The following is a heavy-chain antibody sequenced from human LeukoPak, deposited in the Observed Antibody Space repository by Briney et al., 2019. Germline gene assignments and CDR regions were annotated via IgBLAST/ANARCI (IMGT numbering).Heavy chain of an antibody. D-gene: IGHD2-15*01. CDR2: VKQDGSEK. J-gene: IGHJ4*02. Sequence: GGSLRLSCAASGFTFSSYWMSWVRQAPGKGLEWVANVKQDGSEKYYVDPVKGRFTISRDNAKNSLYLQMNSLRAEDTAVYYCARGTSNRYCSGGSCYYYFDYWGQGTLVTVSS. CDR3: ARGTSNRYCSGGSCYYYFDY. CDR1: GFTFSSYW. V-gene: IGHV3-7*03.